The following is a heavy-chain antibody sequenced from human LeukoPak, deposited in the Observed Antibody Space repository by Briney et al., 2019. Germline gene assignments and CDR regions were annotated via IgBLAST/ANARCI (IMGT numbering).Heavy chain of an antibody. CDR1: GYTFTGYY. V-gene: IGHV1-46*01. D-gene: IGHD3-9*01. Sequence: ASVKVSCKASGYTFTGYYMHWVRQAPGQGLEWMGIINPSGGSTSYAQKFQGRVTMTRDTSTSTVYMELSSLRSEDTAVYYCARERLVPPGFDYWGQGTLVTVSS. J-gene: IGHJ4*02. CDR2: INPSGGST. CDR3: ARERLVPPGFDY.